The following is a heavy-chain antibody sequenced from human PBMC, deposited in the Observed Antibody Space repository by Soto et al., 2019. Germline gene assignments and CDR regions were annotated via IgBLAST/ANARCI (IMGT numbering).Heavy chain of an antibody. D-gene: IGHD5-12*01. Sequence: QITLKESGPTLVKPTQTLTLTCSFSGFSLSTRGVGVGWIRQPPGKALEWLALIFWDDDKWYSPSLRSRLTLPEDPSKNQVVLTVPNIDPVDTATYYCAHRSRGYAYYFDQWGQGTLVTVSS. CDR3: AHRSRGYAYYFDQ. J-gene: IGHJ4*02. V-gene: IGHV2-5*02. CDR2: IFWDDDK. CDR1: GFSLSTRGVG.